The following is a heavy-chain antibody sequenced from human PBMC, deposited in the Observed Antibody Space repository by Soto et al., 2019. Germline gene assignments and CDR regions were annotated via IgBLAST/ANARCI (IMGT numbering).Heavy chain of an antibody. J-gene: IGHJ4*02. CDR1: GGSISSYY. Sequence: SETLSLPCAVSGGSISSYYWNWLRQPPGKGLEWIGYVYYSENIDYSGITNYNPSLKSRVTISVDTPKNQFSLKLRSATAADTAVYYCARGLGYSYGSYFDYWGQGTLVTVSS. CDR2: VYYSENIDYSGIT. CDR3: ARGLGYSYGSYFDY. D-gene: IGHD5-18*01. V-gene: IGHV4-59*01.